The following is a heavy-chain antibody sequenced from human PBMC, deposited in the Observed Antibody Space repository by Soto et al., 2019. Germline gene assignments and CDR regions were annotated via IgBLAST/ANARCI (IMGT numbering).Heavy chain of an antibody. Sequence: QVQLVQSGAEGKKPGASVKVSCKASGYTFTSYAMHWVRQAPGQRLEWMGWINAGNGNAKYSQKFQGRVTITRDTSASTAYMGLSSLRSEDTAVYYCARATLGYWGQGTLVTVSS. J-gene: IGHJ4*02. CDR3: ARATLGY. CDR2: INAGNGNA. D-gene: IGHD7-27*01. CDR1: GYTFTSYA. V-gene: IGHV1-3*01.